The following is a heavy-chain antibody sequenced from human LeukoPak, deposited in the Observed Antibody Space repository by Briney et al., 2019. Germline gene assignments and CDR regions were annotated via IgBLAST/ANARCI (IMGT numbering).Heavy chain of an antibody. CDR1: GGSISSGGYY. Sequence: PSETLSLTCTVSGGSISSGGYYWSWIRQHPGKGLEWIGYIYYSGSTYYNPSLKSRVTISVDTSKNQFSLKLSSVTAAETAVYYCARILGYCTNGVCYNFAFDIWGQGTMVTVSS. J-gene: IGHJ3*02. V-gene: IGHV4-31*03. D-gene: IGHD2-8*01. CDR2: IYYSGST. CDR3: ARILGYCTNGVCYNFAFDI.